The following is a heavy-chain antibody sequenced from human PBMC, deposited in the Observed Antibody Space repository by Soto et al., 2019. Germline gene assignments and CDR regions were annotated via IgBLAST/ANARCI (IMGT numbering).Heavy chain of an antibody. Sequence: PSETLSLTCAVYAGSFSHYYWNWIRQSPGKGLEWIGKIKHSGSSNYNPSLRSRVSISVDMSKNQFSLKLSSVTAADTAVYYCARDLASSGWSNWFDPWGQGTLVTVSS. D-gene: IGHD6-19*01. CDR1: AGSFSHYY. V-gene: IGHV4-34*01. CDR2: IKHSGSS. CDR3: ARDLASSGWSNWFDP. J-gene: IGHJ5*02.